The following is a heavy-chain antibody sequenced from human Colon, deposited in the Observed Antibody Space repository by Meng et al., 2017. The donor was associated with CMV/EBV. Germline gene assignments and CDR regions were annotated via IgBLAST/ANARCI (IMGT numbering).Heavy chain of an antibody. CDR3: AKGWGAYFDWWNFDY. D-gene: IGHD3-9*01. Sequence: GESLKISCAASGFTFSSYAMSWVRQAPGKGLEWVSGISGSGGSTYYADSVKGRFTISRDNSKNTLYLQMNSLRAEDTAVYYCAKGWGAYFDWWNFDYWGQGTLVTVSS. CDR1: GFTFSSYA. CDR2: ISGSGGST. J-gene: IGHJ4*02. V-gene: IGHV3-23*01.